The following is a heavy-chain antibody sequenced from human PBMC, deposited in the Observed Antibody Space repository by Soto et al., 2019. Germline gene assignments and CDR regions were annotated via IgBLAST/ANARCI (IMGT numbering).Heavy chain of an antibody. CDR3: AREKVSMVRGVMRYYYYGMDV. D-gene: IGHD3-10*01. J-gene: IGHJ6*02. Sequence: SVKVSCKASGGTFSSYAISWVRQAPGQGLEWMGGIIPIFGTANYAQKFQGRVTITADESTSTAYMELSSLRSEDTAVYYCAREKVSMVRGVMRYYYYGMDVWGQGTTVTVSS. CDR2: IIPIFGTA. CDR1: GGTFSSYA. V-gene: IGHV1-69*13.